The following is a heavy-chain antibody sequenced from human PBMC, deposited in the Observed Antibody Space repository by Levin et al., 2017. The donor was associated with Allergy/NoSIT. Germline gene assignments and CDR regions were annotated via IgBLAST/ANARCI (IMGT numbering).Heavy chain of an antibody. CDR3: AKHQITVPGMSCFDL. J-gene: IGHJ4*02. CDR2: ISANGGST. D-gene: IGHD6-19*01. CDR1: GFTFSTYA. V-gene: IGHV3-23*01. Sequence: PGGSLRLSCAGSGFTFSTYAMSWVRQTPGKGLEWVSAISANGGSTYYADSVKGRFTISRDNSKNTLYLQMNSLRAEDTAVYYCAKHQITVPGMSCFDLWGQGTLVTVSS.